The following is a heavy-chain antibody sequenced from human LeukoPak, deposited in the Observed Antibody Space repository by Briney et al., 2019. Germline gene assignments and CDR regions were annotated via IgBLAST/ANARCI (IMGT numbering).Heavy chain of an antibody. CDR2: KNQDGSDK. Sequence: GGSLRLSCAASGLTFSAFWMTWVRQAPGKGLECVANKNQDGSDKDYVDSVKGRFTISRDNAKNSLYLQMNSLRAEDTAVYYCARDQNDYVWGSYAAGGDYWGQGTLVTVSS. D-gene: IGHD3-16*01. J-gene: IGHJ4*02. CDR1: GLTFSAFW. CDR3: ARDQNDYVWGSYAAGGDY. V-gene: IGHV3-7*01.